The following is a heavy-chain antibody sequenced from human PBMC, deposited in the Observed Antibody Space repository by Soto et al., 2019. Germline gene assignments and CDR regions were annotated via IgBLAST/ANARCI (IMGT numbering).Heavy chain of an antibody. D-gene: IGHD2-21*01. V-gene: IGHV1-46*03. CDR3: ARDPYCGGDCYYFDY. J-gene: IGHJ4*02. Sequence: ASVKVSCKTSGYTFSSYYLHWVRQAPGQGLEWMGFINPSGGGTSYAQKFRGKVSLTTDTSTTTVYMEMSSLRSEDTALYYCARDPYCGGDCYYFDYWGQGTLVTVSS. CDR1: GYTFSSYY. CDR2: INPSGGGT.